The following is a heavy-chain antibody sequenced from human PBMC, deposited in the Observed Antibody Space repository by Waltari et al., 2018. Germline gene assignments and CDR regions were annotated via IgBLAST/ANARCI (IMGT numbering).Heavy chain of an antibody. CDR2: ISGSDGSS. V-gene: IGHV3-23*01. CDR3: AKSIPVIIGVGEHYFDY. Sequence: EAQLWESGGGLVQPGGSLRLSCAASGFTFDAYAMSWVRQAPGKGLEWVSGISGSDGSSYYADSVEGRFTISRDDSKNTLYLQMNSLRAEDTAIYYCAKSIPVIIGVGEHYFDYWGQGTLVTVSS. D-gene: IGHD1-26*01. CDR1: GFTFDAYA. J-gene: IGHJ4*02.